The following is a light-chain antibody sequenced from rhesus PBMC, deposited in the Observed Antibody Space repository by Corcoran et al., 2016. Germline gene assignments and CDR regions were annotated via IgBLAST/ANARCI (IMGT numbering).Light chain of an antibody. V-gene: IGKV1S8*01. CDR2: AAS. CDR1: QNIYSN. CDR3: QHYYDNLALT. J-gene: IGKJ4*01. Sequence: DIQMTQSPSALSASVGDRVTISCRASQNIYSNLAWYQQKPGKAPKLLIYAASSLQTGFPSRFSGSGSRTNFTLTISRLQPEDSATYYCQHYYDNLALTFGGGTKVEIK.